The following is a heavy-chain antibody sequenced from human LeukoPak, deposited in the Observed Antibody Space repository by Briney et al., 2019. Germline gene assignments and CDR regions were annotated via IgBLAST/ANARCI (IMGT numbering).Heavy chain of an antibody. CDR1: GFTFSNYA. CDR3: AKRIPSWYYVDY. J-gene: IGHJ4*02. Sequence: GGSLRLSCAASGFTFSNYATTWVRQPPGKGLEWVSAITGSGGGTYYADSVKGRFTISRDNSKNTLYLQMNSLRAEDTAIYYCAKRIPSWYYVDYWGQGTLVTVSS. V-gene: IGHV3-23*01. D-gene: IGHD2-15*01. CDR2: ITGSGGGT.